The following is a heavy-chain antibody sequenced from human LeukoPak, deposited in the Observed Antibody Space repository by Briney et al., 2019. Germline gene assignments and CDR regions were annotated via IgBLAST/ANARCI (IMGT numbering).Heavy chain of an antibody. Sequence: SETLSLTYTDSGGSIRSVAYYWSWIRQHPGKGLEWIGYIYYNGSTYYNPSLKSRVTISVDTSKNQFSLKLSSVTAADTAVYYCARVYTTYYDFWSGPKKYGMDVWGQGTTVTVSS. V-gene: IGHV4-31*03. CDR1: GGSIRSVAYY. J-gene: IGHJ6*02. D-gene: IGHD3-3*01. CDR2: IYYNGST. CDR3: ARVYTTYYDFWSGPKKYGMDV.